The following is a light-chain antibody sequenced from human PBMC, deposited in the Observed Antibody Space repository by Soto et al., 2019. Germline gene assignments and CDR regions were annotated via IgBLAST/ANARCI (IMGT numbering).Light chain of an antibody. V-gene: IGKV1-33*01. CDR1: QDISNY. Sequence: IQMTQSPSSLSASVGDRVTITCQASQDISNYLNWYQQKPGKAPKLLIYDASNLETGVPSRFSGSGSGTDFTFTISSLQPVDIATYYCQQYDNLPLTFGGGTKVEIK. CDR2: DAS. CDR3: QQYDNLPLT. J-gene: IGKJ4*01.